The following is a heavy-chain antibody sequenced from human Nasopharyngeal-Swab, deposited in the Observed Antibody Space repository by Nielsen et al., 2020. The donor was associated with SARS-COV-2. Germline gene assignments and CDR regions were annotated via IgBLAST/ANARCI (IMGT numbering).Heavy chain of an antibody. V-gene: IGHV3-48*04. J-gene: IGHJ4*02. CDR2: ISSSSSTI. CDR3: ARDLNPSYSRAFDY. D-gene: IGHD6-13*01. Sequence: VRQAPGKGLEWVSYISSSSSTIYYTDSVKGRFTISRDNAKNSLYLQMNSLRAEDTAVHYCARDLNPSYSRAFDYWGRGTLVTVSS.